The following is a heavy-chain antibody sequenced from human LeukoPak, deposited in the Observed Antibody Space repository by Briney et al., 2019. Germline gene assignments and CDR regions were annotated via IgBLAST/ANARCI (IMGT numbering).Heavy chain of an antibody. CDR3: AREKDNWNAFDY. D-gene: IGHD1-1*01. CDR2: INPDSGDT. Sequence: GASVEVSCKASGYTFTDCYMQWVRQAPGQGLEWMGWINPDSGDTNYAQRFQGRVTLTRDTSISTAYMELSRLTSDDTAIYYCAREKDNWNAFDYWGQGTLVTVSS. V-gene: IGHV1-2*02. CDR1: GYTFTDCY. J-gene: IGHJ4*02.